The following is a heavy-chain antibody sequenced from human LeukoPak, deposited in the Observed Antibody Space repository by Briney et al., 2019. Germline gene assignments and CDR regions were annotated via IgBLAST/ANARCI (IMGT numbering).Heavy chain of an antibody. CDR1: GFTFGDYA. CDR2: ISSSSSYI. J-gene: IGHJ5*02. V-gene: IGHV3-21*01. Sequence: GRSLRLSCTASGFTFGDYAMSWVRQAPGKGLEWVSSISSSSSYIYYADSVKGRFTISRDNAKNSLYLQMNSLRAEDTAVYYCARDGYRAAAGTSRFDPWGQGTLVTVSS. CDR3: ARDGYRAAAGTSRFDP. D-gene: IGHD6-13*01.